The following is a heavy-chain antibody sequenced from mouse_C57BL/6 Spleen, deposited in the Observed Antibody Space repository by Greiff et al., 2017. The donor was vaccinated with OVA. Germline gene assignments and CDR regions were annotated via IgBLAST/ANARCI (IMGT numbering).Heavy chain of an antibody. CDR3: ARWRGDYAMDY. J-gene: IGHJ4*01. V-gene: IGHV1-61*01. Sequence: QVQLKQPGAELVRPGSSVKLSCKASGYTFTSYWMDWVKQRPGQGLEWIGNIYPSDSETHYNQKFKDKATLTVDKSSSTAYMQLSSLTSEDSAVYYCARWRGDYAMDYWGQGTSVTVSS. CDR1: GYTFTSYW. CDR2: IYPSDSET.